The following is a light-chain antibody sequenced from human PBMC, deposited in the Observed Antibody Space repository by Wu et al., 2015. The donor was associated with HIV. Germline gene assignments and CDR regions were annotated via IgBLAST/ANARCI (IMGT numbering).Light chain of an antibody. Sequence: AIQMTQSPSSLSASVGDRVTVTCRASQGIRSDLSWYRQKPGKAPELLIYTASSLQIGVPSRFSGSGSGTDFTLTISSLQPDDSATYYCLQDYEYPRTFGQGT. CDR3: LQDYEYPRT. J-gene: IGKJ1*01. V-gene: IGKV1-6*01. CDR1: QGIRSD. CDR2: TAS.